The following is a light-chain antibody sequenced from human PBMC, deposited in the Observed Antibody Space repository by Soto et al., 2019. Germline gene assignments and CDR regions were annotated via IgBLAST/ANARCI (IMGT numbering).Light chain of an antibody. J-gene: IGKJ5*01. CDR2: GAS. CDR3: QHFGGTTFN. Sequence: EIVMTQSPATLSVSLGERATLSCRASQSVSSNLAWYQLKPGQAPRLLIYGASTRATGIPARFSGSGSGTHFTLTISRLEPGDFAVYYCQHFGGTTFNFGQGTRLEIK. V-gene: IGKV3-15*01. CDR1: QSVSSN.